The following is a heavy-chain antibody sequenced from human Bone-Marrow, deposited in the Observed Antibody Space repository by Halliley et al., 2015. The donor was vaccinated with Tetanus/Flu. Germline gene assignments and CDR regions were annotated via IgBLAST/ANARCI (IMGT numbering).Heavy chain of an antibody. J-gene: IGHJ3*02. D-gene: IGHD3-22*01. Sequence: SLRLSCAASGFFFVNYAMTWVRQAPGKGLEWVSACSSSGGSTYYADAVEGRFTISRDNSKNTLYLQMNNLRAEDTAVYFCAKDTTSAFYYDSTDYYSANDAFDIWGQGTKVTVSS. CDR2: CSSSGGST. CDR1: GFFFVNYA. CDR3: AKDTTSAFYYDSTDYYSANDAFDI. V-gene: IGHV3-23*01.